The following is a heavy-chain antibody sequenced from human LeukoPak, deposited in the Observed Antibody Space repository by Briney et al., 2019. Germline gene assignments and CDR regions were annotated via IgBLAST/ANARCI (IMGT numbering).Heavy chain of an antibody. D-gene: IGHD2-15*01. CDR1: GFTVSSNY. Sequence: GESLRLSCAASGFTVSSNYMSWVRQAPGKGLEWVSVIYSGGSTYYADSVKGRFTISRDNSKNTLYLQMNSLRAEDTAVYYCARVTDCSGGSCYSKYYYYYYMDVWGKGTTVTVSS. CDR2: IYSGGST. J-gene: IGHJ6*03. CDR3: ARVTDCSGGSCYSKYYYYYYMDV. V-gene: IGHV3-66*02.